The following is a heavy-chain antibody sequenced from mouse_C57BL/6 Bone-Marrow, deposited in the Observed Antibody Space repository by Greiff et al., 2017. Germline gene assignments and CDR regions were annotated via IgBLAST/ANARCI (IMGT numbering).Heavy chain of an antibody. CDR3: AKHPYYGSSPSYWYFYV. J-gene: IGHJ1*03. Sequence: VQLQQSGAELARPGASVKLSCKASGYTFTSYGISWVKQRTGQGLEWIGEVYPRSGNTYYNEKFKGKATLTADKSSSTAYMELRSLTSGDSSVYFCAKHPYYGSSPSYWYFYVQGTGTTVTVST. CDR1: GYTFTSYG. CDR2: VYPRSGNT. D-gene: IGHD1-1*01. V-gene: IGHV1-81*01.